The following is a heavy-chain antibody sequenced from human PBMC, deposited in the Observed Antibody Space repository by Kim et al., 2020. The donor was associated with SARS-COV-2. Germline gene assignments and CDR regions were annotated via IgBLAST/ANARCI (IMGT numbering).Heavy chain of an antibody. CDR2: IDPSDSYT. Sequence: GESLKISCKGSGYSFTSYWISWVRQMPGKGLEWMGRIDPSDSYTNYSPSFQGHVTISADKSISTAYLQWSSLKASDTAMYYCARLGSKDIVVVPAADRPAGTRDPFDYWGQGTLVTVSS. J-gene: IGHJ4*02. CDR1: GYSFTSYW. D-gene: IGHD2-2*01. V-gene: IGHV5-10-1*01. CDR3: ARLGSKDIVVVPAADRPAGTRDPFDY.